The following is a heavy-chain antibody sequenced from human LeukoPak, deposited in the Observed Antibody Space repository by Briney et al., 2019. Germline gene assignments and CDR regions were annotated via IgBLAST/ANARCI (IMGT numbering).Heavy chain of an antibody. D-gene: IGHD1/OR15-1a*01. J-gene: IGHJ6*02. Sequence: GGSLRLSCAASGFTFTNYWMFWVRQAPGKGLVWVSSISSSSSYIYYADSVKGRFTISRDNAKNSLYLQMNSLRAEDTAVYYCARVLDDGRTDYYYYGMDVWGQGTTVTVSS. CDR1: GFTFTNYW. CDR2: ISSSSSYI. V-gene: IGHV3-21*01. CDR3: ARVLDDGRTDYYYYGMDV.